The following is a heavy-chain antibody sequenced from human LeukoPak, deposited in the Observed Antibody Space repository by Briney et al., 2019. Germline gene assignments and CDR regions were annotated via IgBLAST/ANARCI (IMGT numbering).Heavy chain of an antibody. CDR2: ISGDGGST. Sequence: PGGSLRLSCAASGITFDDYAMHWVRQAPGKGLEWVSLISGDGGSTYYADSVKGRFTISRDNSKNSLYLQMNSLRTEDTALYYCAKGAFGYDILTGGYYYMDVWGKGTTVTVSS. D-gene: IGHD3-9*01. V-gene: IGHV3-43*02. CDR1: GITFDDYA. CDR3: AKGAFGYDILTGGYYYMDV. J-gene: IGHJ6*03.